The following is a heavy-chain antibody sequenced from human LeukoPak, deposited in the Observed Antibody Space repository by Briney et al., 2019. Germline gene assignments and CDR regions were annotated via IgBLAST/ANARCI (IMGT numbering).Heavy chain of an antibody. CDR3: AKGGRGSWAGNTGD. D-gene: IGHD3-10*01. V-gene: IGHV3-23*01. J-gene: IGHJ4*02. CDR1: GFDFSSHG. Sequence: GGSLRLSCVASGFDFSSHGMNWVRQAPGKGLEWVSTINFNGGRTYYADSVKGRFSVSRDNSKNTLYLQMNSLRVEDTAVYYCAKGGRGSWAGNTGDWGQGTLVSVSS. CDR2: INFNGGRT.